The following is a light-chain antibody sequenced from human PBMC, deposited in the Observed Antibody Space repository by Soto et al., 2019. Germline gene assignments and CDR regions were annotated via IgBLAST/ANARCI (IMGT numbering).Light chain of an antibody. Sequence: DLQMSQSPSSLSASVGDRVTIXXQASQDISNYLNWYQQKLGKAPKIXIYDASNLETGVPSRFSGSGAGTDFTLTISSLQPEDVATYYCQKYNSAPITFGQGTRLEIK. V-gene: IGKV1-33*01. CDR2: DAS. J-gene: IGKJ5*01. CDR1: QDISNY. CDR3: QKYNSAPIT.